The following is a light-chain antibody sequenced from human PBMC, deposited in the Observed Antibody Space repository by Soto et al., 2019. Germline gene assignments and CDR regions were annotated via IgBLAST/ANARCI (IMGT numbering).Light chain of an antibody. J-gene: IGKJ3*01. Sequence: DMAMTQSPATLSVSPGERATLSCRASQSISSNLAWYQQKPGQSPRLLIYGASTRATGVPARFSGSGSGTEFTLTISSLQSEDFAVYYCQPYNSWPPWLFTFGPGTKVDIK. V-gene: IGKV3-15*01. CDR2: GAS. CDR3: QPYNSWPPWLFT. CDR1: QSISSN.